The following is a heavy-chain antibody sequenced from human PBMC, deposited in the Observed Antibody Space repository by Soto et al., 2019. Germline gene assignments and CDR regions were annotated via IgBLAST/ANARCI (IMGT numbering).Heavy chain of an antibody. CDR2: IYPGVSDT. Sequence: PGESLKISCKGSGYSFTSYWIGWVRQMPGKGLEWMGIIYPGVSDTRYSPSFQGQVTISADKSISTAYLQWSSLKASDTAMYYCARRYRGHRYYYDSSGSDFDYWGQGTLVTVSS. CDR1: GYSFTSYW. CDR3: ARRYRGHRYYYDSSGSDFDY. V-gene: IGHV5-51*01. D-gene: IGHD3-22*01. J-gene: IGHJ4*02.